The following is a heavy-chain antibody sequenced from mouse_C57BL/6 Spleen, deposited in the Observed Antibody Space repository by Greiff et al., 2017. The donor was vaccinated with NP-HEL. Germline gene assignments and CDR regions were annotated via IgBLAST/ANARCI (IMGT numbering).Heavy chain of an antibody. CDR1: GYTFTDYE. V-gene: IGHV1-15*01. CDR3: TRRELDGYYRYY. CDR2: IDPETGGT. D-gene: IGHD2-3*01. Sequence: VKLVESGAELVRPGASVTLSCKASGYTFTDYEMHWVKQTPVHGLEWIGAIDPETGGTAYNQKFKGKAILTADKSSSTAYMELRSLTSEDSAVYYCTRRELDGYYRYYWGQGTTLTVSS. J-gene: IGHJ2*01.